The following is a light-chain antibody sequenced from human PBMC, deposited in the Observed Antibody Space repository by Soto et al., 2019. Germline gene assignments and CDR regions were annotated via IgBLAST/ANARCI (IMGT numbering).Light chain of an antibody. CDR2: DDS. CDR1: TSNIGTYG. Sequence: QSVLTQPPSVSGAPGQKVSIACTGSTSNIGTYGVHWYQDLPGSAPKLLIFDDSIRPSGVPDRFSASTSGTSAFLAITGLQAEDEADYYCQSYDTSLRGSVFGGGTQLT. V-gene: IGLV1-40*01. CDR3: QSYDTSLRGSV. J-gene: IGLJ3*02.